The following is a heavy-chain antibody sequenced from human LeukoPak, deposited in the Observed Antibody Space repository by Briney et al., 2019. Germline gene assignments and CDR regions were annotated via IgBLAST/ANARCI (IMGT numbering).Heavy chain of an antibody. Sequence: SEPLSLTFTVSASLSSNYWSWIRQPPGKGLEWIGYIYTSGSTNYNPSLKSRVTISVDTSKNQFSLDLSSVTAADTAVYYCARQKCTSTSCLTKNAFDIWGQGTMVTVSS. J-gene: IGHJ3*02. V-gene: IGHV4-4*09. CDR3: ARQKCTSTSCLTKNAFDI. CDR1: ASLSSNY. CDR2: IYTSGST. D-gene: IGHD2-2*01.